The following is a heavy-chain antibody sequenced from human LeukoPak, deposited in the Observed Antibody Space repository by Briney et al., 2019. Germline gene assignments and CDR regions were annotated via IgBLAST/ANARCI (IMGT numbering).Heavy chain of an antibody. CDR3: TVWGTVDSWLDY. J-gene: IGHJ4*02. Sequence: GGSLRLSCAASGFTFSNAWMSWVRQAPGKGLEWVGCIKSKTDGGTTDYAAPVKGRFTISRDDSKNTLYLQMNSLKTEDTAVYYCTVWGTVDSWLDYWGQGTLVTVSS. CDR2: IKSKTDGGTT. CDR1: GFTFSNAW. V-gene: IGHV3-15*01. D-gene: IGHD3-16*01.